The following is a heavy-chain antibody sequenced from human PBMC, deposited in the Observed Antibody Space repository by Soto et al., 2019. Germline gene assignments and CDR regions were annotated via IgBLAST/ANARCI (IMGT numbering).Heavy chain of an antibody. J-gene: IGHJ6*02. CDR2: ISAYNGNT. CDR3: ARGDPGYSSSWFSYYYYGMDV. Sequence: QVQLVQSGAEVKKPGASVKVSCKASGYTFTSYGISWVRQAPGQGLEWMGWISAYNGNTNYAQKLQGRVTMTTDTSTSTAYMELRILRSDDTAVYYCARGDPGYSSSWFSYYYYGMDVWGQGTTVTVSS. CDR1: GYTFTSYG. D-gene: IGHD6-13*01. V-gene: IGHV1-18*01.